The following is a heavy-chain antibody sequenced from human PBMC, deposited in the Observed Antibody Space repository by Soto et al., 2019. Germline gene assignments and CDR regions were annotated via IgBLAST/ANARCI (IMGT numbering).Heavy chain of an antibody. D-gene: IGHD3-10*01. V-gene: IGHV4-30-2*06. CDR2: IYPSGTS. CDR3: ARGHYFGSGSTD. Sequence: SETLSLTCAVSGDSISGVCFSWNWIRQSPGKGLEWIGYIYPSGTSYYNPSLKSRVTISVDKSQNQFSLRLSSMTAADTAVYYCARGHYFGSGSTDWGHGTLVTVSS. J-gene: IGHJ4*01. CDR1: GDSISGVCFS.